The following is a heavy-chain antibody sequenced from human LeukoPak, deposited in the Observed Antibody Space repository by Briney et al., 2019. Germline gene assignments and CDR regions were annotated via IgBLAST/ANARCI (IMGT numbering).Heavy chain of an antibody. J-gene: IGHJ4*02. Sequence: GGSLRLSCAASGFTFSKAWMSWVRQAPGKGLEWVGRIKSKTNGGTTDYAAPVKGRFTISRDDSKNTLYLQMNSLRAEDTAVYYCAREGQGKWELFGEVDYWGQGILVTVSS. D-gene: IGHD1-26*01. CDR1: GFTFSKAW. CDR2: IKSKTNGGTT. CDR3: AREGQGKWELFGEVDY. V-gene: IGHV3-15*01.